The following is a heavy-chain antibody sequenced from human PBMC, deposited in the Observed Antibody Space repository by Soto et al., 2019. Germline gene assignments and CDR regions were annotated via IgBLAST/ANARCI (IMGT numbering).Heavy chain of an antibody. V-gene: IGHV5-10-1*01. D-gene: IGHD5-18*01. J-gene: IGHJ4*02. Sequence: GESLKISCKGSGYSFAGYWITWVRQKPGKGLEWMGRIDPSDSQTYYSPSFRGHVTISVTKSITTVFLQWSSLRASDTAMYYCARQIYGSDTGPNFQYYFDSWGQGTPVTVSS. CDR1: GYSFAGYW. CDR2: IDPSDSQT. CDR3: ARQIYGSDTGPNFQYYFDS.